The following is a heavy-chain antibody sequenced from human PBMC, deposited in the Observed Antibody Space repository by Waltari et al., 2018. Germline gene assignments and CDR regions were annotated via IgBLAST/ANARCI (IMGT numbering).Heavy chain of an antibody. Sequence: QVQLVASGGGLVKPGGSLRLSCAASGFTFSDYYLSWISQAPGKGLGLVSYISSSTSTIYYADSVKGRFTISRDNAKNSLYLQMNSLSAEDTAVYYCATGGGNYGGNSAWGQGTLVTVSS. D-gene: IGHD2-21*02. CDR1: GFTFSDYY. CDR3: ATGGGNYGGNSA. J-gene: IGHJ4*02. V-gene: IGHV3-11*04. CDR2: ISSSTSTI.